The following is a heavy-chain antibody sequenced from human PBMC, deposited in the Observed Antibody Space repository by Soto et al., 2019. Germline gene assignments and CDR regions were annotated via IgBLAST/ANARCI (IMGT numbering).Heavy chain of an antibody. CDR1: ADTFTSYY. Sequence: ASVKVSCKAPADTFTSYYIHWVRQAPGHGLEWMGIINPSGGSTRYAQTFQGRVTMTRDTSTSTVYMELSSLRSEDTAVYYCARAGSGGYYAREKDYYYYGMDVWGQGTTVTVSS. CDR2: INPSGGST. V-gene: IGHV1-46*01. D-gene: IGHD3-10*01. J-gene: IGHJ6*02. CDR3: ARAGSGGYYAREKDYYYYGMDV.